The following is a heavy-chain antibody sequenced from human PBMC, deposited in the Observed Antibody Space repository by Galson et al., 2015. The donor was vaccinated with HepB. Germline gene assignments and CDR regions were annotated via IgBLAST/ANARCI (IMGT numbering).Heavy chain of an antibody. V-gene: IGHV4-34*01. D-gene: IGHD3-22*01. Sequence: ETLSLTCAVYGGSFSGYYWSWIRQPPGKGLEWIGEINHSGSTNYNPSLKSRVTISVDTSKNQFSLKLSSVTAADTAVYYCARRRPDYYYDSSGSGWLGWFDPWGQGTLVTVSS. J-gene: IGHJ5*02. CDR1: GGSFSGYY. CDR2: INHSGST. CDR3: ARRRPDYYYDSSGSGWLGWFDP.